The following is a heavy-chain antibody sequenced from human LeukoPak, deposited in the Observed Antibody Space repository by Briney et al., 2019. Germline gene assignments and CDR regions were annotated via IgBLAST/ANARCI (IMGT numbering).Heavy chain of an antibody. V-gene: IGHV1-18*01. CDR2: ISAYNGNT. CDR3: ATPFSPRDYYGSGSYFWFDP. Sequence: ASVKVSCKASGYTFTSYGISWVRQAPGQGLERMGWISAYNGNTNNAQMLQGRVTMTTDASTSTAYMELSSLRSEDTAVYYCATPFSPRDYYGSGSYFWFDPWGQGTLVTVSS. J-gene: IGHJ5*02. CDR1: GYTFTSYG. D-gene: IGHD3-10*01.